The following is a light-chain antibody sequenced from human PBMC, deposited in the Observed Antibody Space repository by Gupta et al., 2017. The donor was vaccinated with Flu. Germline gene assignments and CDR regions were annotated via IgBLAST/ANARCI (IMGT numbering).Light chain of an antibody. V-gene: IGLV2-14*03. Sequence: APGRSNTITYSETSSDVGGYNYVPWYQQHPGKAPKLMIYDVSNRPSGVSNRFSASKSGNTASLTISGLQAEDEADYYCSSYTGTSTLVIFGGGTKLTVL. CDR3: SSYTGTSTLVI. J-gene: IGLJ2*01. CDR2: DVS. CDR1: SSDVGGYNY.